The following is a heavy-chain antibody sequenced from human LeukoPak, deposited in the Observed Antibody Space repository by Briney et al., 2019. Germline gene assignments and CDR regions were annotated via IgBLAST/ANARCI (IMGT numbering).Heavy chain of an antibody. Sequence: ASVKVSCKASGYAFTSYGISWVRQAPGQGLEWMGWISAYNGNTNYAQKLQGRVTMTTDTSTSTAYMELRSLRSDDTAVYYCARGACSSTSCYNFDYWGQGTLVTVSS. D-gene: IGHD2-2*02. J-gene: IGHJ4*02. CDR1: GYAFTSYG. CDR3: ARGACSSTSCYNFDY. V-gene: IGHV1-18*01. CDR2: ISAYNGNT.